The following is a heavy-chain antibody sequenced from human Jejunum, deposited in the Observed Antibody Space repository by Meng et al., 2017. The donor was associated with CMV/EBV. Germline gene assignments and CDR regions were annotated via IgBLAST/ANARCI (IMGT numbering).Heavy chain of an antibody. Sequence: SSYSWGWLRPPPGKGLEWIGDMSYTGTTYYHPSLKTRVTMSLDTSKNQFSLKLSSVTAADTAVYYCARRGHYCGGDGECSLGFDYWGQGSLVTVSS. CDR2: MSYTGTT. D-gene: IGHD2-21*01. V-gene: IGHV4-39*07. J-gene: IGHJ4*02. CDR3: ARRGHYCGGDGECSLGFDY. CDR1: SSYS.